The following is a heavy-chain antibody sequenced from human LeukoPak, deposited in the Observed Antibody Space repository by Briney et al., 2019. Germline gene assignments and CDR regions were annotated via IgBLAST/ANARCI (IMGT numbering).Heavy chain of an antibody. J-gene: IGHJ3*01. CDR1: GFTFSSYT. D-gene: IGHD1-14*01. CDR3: VRGTSHPV. V-gene: IGHV3-48*04. CDR2: ILSDSGTTI. Sequence: PGGSLRLSCATSGFTFSSYTMNWVRQAPGAGLEWISSILSDSGTTIHYADSVRGRFTISRDNAKNSLFLQMNSLRVEDTAVYYCVRGTSHPVWGQGTTVTVPS.